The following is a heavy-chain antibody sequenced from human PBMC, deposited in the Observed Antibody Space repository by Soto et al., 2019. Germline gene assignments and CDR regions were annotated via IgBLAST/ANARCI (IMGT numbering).Heavy chain of an antibody. J-gene: IGHJ6*02. V-gene: IGHV3-33*01. CDR2: IWYDGSNK. CDR3: ARGSYGLSF. D-gene: IGHD3-10*01. Sequence: GGSLGLSCAASGITFPNYDMNWVRQAPGKGLEWVAIIWYDGSNKYYADSVKGRFTISRDNSKNTLYLQMNSLRVEDTAVYYCARGSYGLSFWGQGTTVTVSS. CDR1: GITFPNYD.